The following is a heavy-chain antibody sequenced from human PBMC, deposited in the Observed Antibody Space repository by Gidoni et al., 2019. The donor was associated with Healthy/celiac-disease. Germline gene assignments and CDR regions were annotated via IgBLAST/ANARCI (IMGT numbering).Heavy chain of an antibody. D-gene: IGHD5-12*01. J-gene: IGHJ4*02. V-gene: IGHV3-48*04. CDR2: ISSSSSTI. CDR3: ARDGYNSAPCYFDY. Sequence: EVQLVESGGGLVQHGGSLRLSCAASGFTFSSYSMNWVRQAPGKGLEWVSYISSSSSTIYYADSVKGRFTISRDNAKNSLYLQMNSLRAEDTAVYYCARDGYNSAPCYFDYWGQGTLVTVSS. CDR1: GFTFSSYS.